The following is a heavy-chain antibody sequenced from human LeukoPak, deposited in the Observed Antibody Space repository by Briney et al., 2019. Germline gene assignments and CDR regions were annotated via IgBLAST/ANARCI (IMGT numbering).Heavy chain of an antibody. V-gene: IGHV1-2*02. CDR3: AREAVGVGATVYFDY. D-gene: IGHD1-26*01. Sequence: ASVKVSCTASGYTFTGYYMHWVRQAPGQGLEWMGWINPNSGGTNYAQKFQGRVTMTRDTSISTAYMELSRLRSDDTAVYYCAREAVGVGATVYFDYWGQGTLVTVSS. J-gene: IGHJ4*02. CDR1: GYTFTGYY. CDR2: INPNSGGT.